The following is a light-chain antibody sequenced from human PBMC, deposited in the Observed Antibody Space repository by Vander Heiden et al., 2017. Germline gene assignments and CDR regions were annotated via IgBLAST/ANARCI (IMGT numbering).Light chain of an antibody. CDR2: RNT. V-gene: IGLV3-9*01. CDR1: PMGNKS. CDR3: QVWDRNAVV. Sequence: SHDLTQPLSVSEAPGQTARVAVWGDPMGNKSVHWHHRRPGQTPVLVIYRNTNRPSEIPERFSGSNSGNTATLTISGSQAGDEGDYFCQVWDRNAVVFGGGTKLTVL. J-gene: IGLJ3*02.